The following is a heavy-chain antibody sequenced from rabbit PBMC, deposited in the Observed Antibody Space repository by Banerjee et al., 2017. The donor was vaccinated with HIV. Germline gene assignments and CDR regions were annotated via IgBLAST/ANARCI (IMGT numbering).Heavy chain of an antibody. Sequence: QEQLVESGGGLVKPEGSLTLTCTASGFDLSTDYYYMCWVRQAPGKGLELIACIYTNGGSTWYASWAKGRFTISKTSSTTVTLQMTSLTAADTATYFCARDLAGVIGWNFGLWGPGTLVTVS. D-gene: IGHD4-1*01. CDR2: IYTNGGST. V-gene: IGHV1S45*01. J-gene: IGHJ4*01. CDR1: GFDLSTDYYY. CDR3: ARDLAGVIGWNFGL.